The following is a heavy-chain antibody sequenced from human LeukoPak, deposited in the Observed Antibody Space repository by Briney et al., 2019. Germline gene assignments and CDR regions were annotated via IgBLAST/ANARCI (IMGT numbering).Heavy chain of an antibody. CDR1: GYTFTSYA. D-gene: IGHD1-26*01. J-gene: IGHJ6*02. CDR2: INAGNGNT. Sequence: ASVKVSCKASGYTFTSYAMHWVRQAPGQRLEWMGWINAGNGNTKYSQKFQGRVTITRDTPASTAYMELSSLRSEDTAVYYCARDRWELYGMDVWGQGTTVTVSS. CDR3: ARDRWELYGMDV. V-gene: IGHV1-3*01.